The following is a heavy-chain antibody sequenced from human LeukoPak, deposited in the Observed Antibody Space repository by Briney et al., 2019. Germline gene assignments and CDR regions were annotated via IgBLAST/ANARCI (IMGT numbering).Heavy chain of an antibody. CDR1: GFTFSSYW. J-gene: IGHJ6*03. CDR2: IKQDGSEK. Sequence: PGGSLRLSCAASGFTFSSYWMSWVRQAPGKGLEWVANIKQDGSEKYYVGSVKGRFTISRDNAKNSLYLQMNSLRAEDTAVYYCARDYYGSGIVYYYYMDVWGKGTTVTVSS. CDR3: ARDYYGSGIVYYYYMDV. V-gene: IGHV3-7*01. D-gene: IGHD3-10*01.